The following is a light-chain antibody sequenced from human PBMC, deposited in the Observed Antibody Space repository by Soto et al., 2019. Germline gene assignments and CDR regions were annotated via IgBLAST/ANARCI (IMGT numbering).Light chain of an antibody. V-gene: IGLV1-36*01. CDR2: YDD. CDR1: SSNIGNNG. J-gene: IGLJ1*01. CDR3: AAWDDSLNDYV. Sequence: QSVLTQPPSVSAAPRQRVTISCSGSSSNIGNNGVNWYQQLPGKAPKLLIYYDDLVPSGVPDRFSGSKSGSSASLAISGLQSEDEADYYCAAWDDSLNDYVFGTGTQLTVL.